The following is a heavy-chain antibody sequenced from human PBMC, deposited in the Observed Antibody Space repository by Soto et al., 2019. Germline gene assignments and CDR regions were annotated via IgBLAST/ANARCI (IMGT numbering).Heavy chain of an antibody. CDR1: GYTFTDYW. Sequence: GESLKISCKGSGYTFTDYWIGWVRQLPGKGLEWMGIIYPGDSDTRYSPSFQGHVTISADKSINTAYLQWSSLKASDTAMYYCARPSNNYVAYWGQGTLVTVSS. J-gene: IGHJ4*02. CDR3: ARPSNNYVAY. CDR2: IYPGDSDT. V-gene: IGHV5-51*01.